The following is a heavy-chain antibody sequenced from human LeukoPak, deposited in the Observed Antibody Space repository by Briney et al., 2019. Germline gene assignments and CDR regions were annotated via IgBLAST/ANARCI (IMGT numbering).Heavy chain of an antibody. CDR3: AKIGNNFDY. CDR1: GGSISSSSYY. CDR2: IYYSGST. D-gene: IGHD1/OR15-1a*01. V-gene: IGHV4-39*01. Sequence: TPSETLSLTCTVSGGSISSSSYYWGWIRQPPGKGLEWIGSIYYSGSTYYNPSLKSRVTISVDTSKNQFSLKLSSVTAADTAVYYCAKIGNNFDYWGQGTLVTVSS. J-gene: IGHJ4*02.